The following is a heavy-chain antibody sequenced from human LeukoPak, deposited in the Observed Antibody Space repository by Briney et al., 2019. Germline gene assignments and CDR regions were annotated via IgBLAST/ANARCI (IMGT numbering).Heavy chain of an antibody. CDR1: GFTFSSYA. Sequence: PGGSLRLSCAASGFTFSSYAMHWVRQAPGKGLEWVAVISFDGSNKYYADSVKGRFTISRDNSKNTLYLQMNSLRAEDTAVYYCARDRSSGGIAFNWFDPWGQGTLVTVSS. J-gene: IGHJ5*02. CDR2: ISFDGSNK. CDR3: ARDRSSGGIAFNWFDP. D-gene: IGHD6-13*01. V-gene: IGHV3-30*04.